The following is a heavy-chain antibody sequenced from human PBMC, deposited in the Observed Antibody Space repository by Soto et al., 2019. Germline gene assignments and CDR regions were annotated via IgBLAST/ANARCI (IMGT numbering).Heavy chain of an antibody. CDR2: IYYSGRI. Sequence: QLQLQESGPGLVKPSETLSLTCTVSGGSISSSSYYWGWIRQPPGKGLEWIGSIYYSGRIYYNPSIKSRVTILVDTSKNQFSLKRSSVTAADTAVYYCARQGDKSYYYGMDVWGQGTTVTVSS. CDR3: ARQGDKSYYYGMDV. J-gene: IGHJ6*02. V-gene: IGHV4-39*01. CDR1: GGSISSSSYY.